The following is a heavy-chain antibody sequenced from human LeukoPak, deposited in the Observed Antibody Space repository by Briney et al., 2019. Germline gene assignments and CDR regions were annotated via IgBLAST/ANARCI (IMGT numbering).Heavy chain of an antibody. CDR3: AVSGCGGSCLYYYYYYMDV. CDR2: INPNSGGT. D-gene: IGHD2-15*01. V-gene: IGHV1-2*02. J-gene: IGHJ6*03. Sequence: ASVKVSCKASGYTFTGYYMHWVRQAPGQGLEWMGWINPNSGGTNYAQKFQGRVTMTRDTSISTAYMELSSLRSEDTAVYYCAVSGCGGSCLYYYYYYMDVWGKGTTVTVSS. CDR1: GYTFTGYY.